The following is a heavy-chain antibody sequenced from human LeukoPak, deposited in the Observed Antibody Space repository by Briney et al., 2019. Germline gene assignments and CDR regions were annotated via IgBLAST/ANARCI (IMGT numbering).Heavy chain of an antibody. J-gene: IGHJ4*02. CDR3: SRGVIVGAAYFDY. D-gene: IGHD1-26*01. CDR1: GFTFGDHG. Sequence: GGSLRLSCTTSGFTFGDHGVSWFRQAPGKGPEWISFIKTKTYGGTTEYAASVKGRFTISRDDSTGIAYLQMDSLKPEDTAVYYCSRGVIVGAAYFDYWGQGTLVTVSS. CDR2: IKTKTYGGTT. V-gene: IGHV3-49*03.